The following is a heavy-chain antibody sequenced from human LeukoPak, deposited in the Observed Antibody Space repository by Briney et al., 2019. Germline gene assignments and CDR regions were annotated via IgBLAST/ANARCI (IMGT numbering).Heavy chain of an antibody. J-gene: IGHJ4*02. V-gene: IGHV4-34*01. CDR2: INHSGST. Sequence: SETLSLTCAVYGGSFSGYYWSWIRQPPGKGLEWIGEINHSGSTNYNPSLKSRVTISVDTSKNQFSLKLSSVTAADTAVYYCARVLRYYDILTGYYIQAPFDHWGQGTLVTVSS. CDR1: GGSFSGYY. CDR3: ARVLRYYDILTGYYIQAPFDH. D-gene: IGHD3-9*01.